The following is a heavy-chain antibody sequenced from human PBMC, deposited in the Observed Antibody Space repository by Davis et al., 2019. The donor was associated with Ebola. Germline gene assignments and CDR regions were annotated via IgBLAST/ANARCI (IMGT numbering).Heavy chain of an antibody. CDR2: IYYSGST. D-gene: IGHD5-18*01. V-gene: IGHV4-39*01. CDR3: ARGHTYGSMVYGLDV. Sequence: MPSETLSLTCSVSGGSISSGNHYWAWIRQPPGKGLEWIGNIYYSGSTYYNPSLKSRITISVDTSKNQFSLRLNSVTAADTAVYYCARGHTYGSMVYGLDVWGQGTTVTVSS. J-gene: IGHJ6*02. CDR1: GGSISSGNHY.